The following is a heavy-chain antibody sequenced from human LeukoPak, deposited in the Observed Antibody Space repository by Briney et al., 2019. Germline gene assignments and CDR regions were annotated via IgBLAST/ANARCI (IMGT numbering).Heavy chain of an antibody. V-gene: IGHV4-4*07. CDR1: GGSISNYF. J-gene: IGHJ4*02. D-gene: IGHD3-16*02. Sequence: SETLSLTCTVSGGSISNYFWSWIRQPAGKGLEWIGRIHDNGDSNHNPSLKSRLTMSLDTSRNQVSLKLTSVTAADAAVYYCAREGRENIAIGVDWGQGALVTVSS. CDR2: IHDNGDS. CDR3: AREGRENIAIGVD.